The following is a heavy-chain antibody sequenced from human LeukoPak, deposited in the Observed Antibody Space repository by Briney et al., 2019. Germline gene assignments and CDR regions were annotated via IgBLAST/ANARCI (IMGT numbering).Heavy chain of an antibody. Sequence: GGSLRLSCAASGFTFRNFAMSWVRQAPGKGLEWVSGISGNGGSANYADSVKGRFTISRDNSKSTLYLQMDSLRAEDTAVYYCAKCGNSGCHLIDYWGQGTLVTVSS. CDR2: ISGNGGSA. V-gene: IGHV3-23*01. CDR1: GFTFRNFA. CDR3: AKCGNSGCHLIDY. D-gene: IGHD5-12*01. J-gene: IGHJ4*02.